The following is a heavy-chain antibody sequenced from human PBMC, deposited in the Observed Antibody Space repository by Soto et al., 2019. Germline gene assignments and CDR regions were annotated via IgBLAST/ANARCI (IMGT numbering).Heavy chain of an antibody. V-gene: IGHV2-5*02. CDR2: IYWDNDK. J-gene: IGHJ4*02. CDR1: GFSLNTRGVG. D-gene: IGHD3-10*01. CDR3: AHNNYYPSGNIY. Sequence: SGPTLVNPTQTLTLTCAFSGFSLNTRGVGVGWIRQPPGKALQWLALIYWDNDKRYSPSLKSRLTITKDTPKNHVVLMMTDMALVDPAIYSCAHNNYYPSGNIYWGQGTLVPVSP.